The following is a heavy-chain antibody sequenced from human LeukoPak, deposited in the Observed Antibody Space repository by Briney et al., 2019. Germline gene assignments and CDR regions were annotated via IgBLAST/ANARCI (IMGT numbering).Heavy chain of an antibody. J-gene: IGHJ4*02. V-gene: IGHV3-30*02. CDR2: IRYDGSNK. D-gene: IGHD6-13*01. Sequence: GGSLRLSCAASGFTFSSYGMHWVRQAPGKGLEWVAFIRYDGSNKYYADSVKGRFTISRGNSKNTLYLQMNSLRAEDTAVYYCAKNRFGAAAGTGGVFDYWGQGTLVTVSS. CDR1: GFTFSSYG. CDR3: AKNRFGAAAGTGGVFDY.